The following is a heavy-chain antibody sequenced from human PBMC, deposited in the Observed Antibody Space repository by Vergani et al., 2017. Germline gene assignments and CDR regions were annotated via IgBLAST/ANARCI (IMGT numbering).Heavy chain of an antibody. CDR2: IIPIFGTA. CDR3: ARDRRGSLQTHRGYYYDSSGYWLFDP. V-gene: IGHV1-69*01. CDR1: GGTFSSYA. D-gene: IGHD3-22*01. Sequence: QVQLVQSGAEVKKPGSSVKVSCKASGGTFSSYAISWVRQAPGQGLEWMGGIIPIFGTANYEQKFQGRVTITADESTSTAYMELSSLRSEDTAVYYCARDRRGSLQTHRGYYYDSSGYWLFDPWGQGTLVTVSS. J-gene: IGHJ5*02.